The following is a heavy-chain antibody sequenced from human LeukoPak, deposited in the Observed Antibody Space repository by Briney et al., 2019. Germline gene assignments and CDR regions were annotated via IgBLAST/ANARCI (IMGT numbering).Heavy chain of an antibody. Sequence: GASVKVSCKASGYIFTDYYIHWVRQAPGQRPEWAGWINLKKGDTRYAQEFQGRVTMTRDTSISTAYMELSKLTSDDTAVYYCARRKDGGNNGAFDPWGQGTLVTVSS. V-gene: IGHV1-2*02. CDR2: INLKKGDT. CDR3: ARRKDGGNNGAFDP. J-gene: IGHJ5*02. D-gene: IGHD4-23*01. CDR1: GYIFTDYY.